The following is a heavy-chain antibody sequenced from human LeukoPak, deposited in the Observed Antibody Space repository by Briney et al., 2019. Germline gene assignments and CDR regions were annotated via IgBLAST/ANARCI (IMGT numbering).Heavy chain of an antibody. J-gene: IGHJ3*02. V-gene: IGHV4-38-2*01. CDR3: ARGQGYQRSHDDAFDI. CDR2: IYHSGST. D-gene: IGHD2-2*01. CDR1: GYSISSGYY. Sequence: SETLSLTCAVSGYSISSGYYWGWIRQPPGEGLEWIWSIYHSGSTYYNPSLKSRVTISVDTSKNQFSLKLRSVPAADTAVYSCARGQGYQRSHDDAFDIWGQGTMVTVSS.